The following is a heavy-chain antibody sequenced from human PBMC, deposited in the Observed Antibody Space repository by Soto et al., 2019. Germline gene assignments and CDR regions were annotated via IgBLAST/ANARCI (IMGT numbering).Heavy chain of an antibody. V-gene: IGHV1-8*02. CDR2: MNPNSGNT. Sequence: ASVKVSCKASGGTFSSYTISWVRQATGQGLEWMGWMNPNSGNTGYAQKFQGRVTMTRNTSISTAYMELSSLRSEDTAVYYCARVGCSSTSCYIHYYYYYYMDVWGKGTTVTVSS. D-gene: IGHD2-2*01. CDR3: ARVGCSSTSCYIHYYYYYYMDV. CDR1: GGTFSSYT. J-gene: IGHJ6*03.